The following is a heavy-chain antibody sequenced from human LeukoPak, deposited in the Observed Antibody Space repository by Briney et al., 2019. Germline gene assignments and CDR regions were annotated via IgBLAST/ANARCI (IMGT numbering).Heavy chain of an antibody. CDR2: IKQDGSEK. V-gene: IGHV3-7*01. Sequence: PGGSLRLSCAASGFTFSDYYMSWIRQAPGKGLEWVANIKQDGSEKYYVDSVKGRFTISRDNAKNSLYLQMNSLRAEDTAVYYCARVGGLLMVIDYWGQGTLVTVSS. J-gene: IGHJ4*02. D-gene: IGHD5-18*01. CDR3: ARVGGLLMVIDY. CDR1: GFTFSDYY.